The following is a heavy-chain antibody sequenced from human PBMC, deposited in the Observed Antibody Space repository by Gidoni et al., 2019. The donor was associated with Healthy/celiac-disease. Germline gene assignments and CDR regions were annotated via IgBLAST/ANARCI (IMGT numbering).Heavy chain of an antibody. V-gene: IGHV3-15*01. Sequence: EVQLVESGGGLVKPGGSLRLSCAASGFTFSNAWMSWVRQAPGKGLEWVGRIKSKTDGGTTDYAAPVKGRFTISRDDSKNTLYLQMNSLKTEDTAVYYCTTGSRFLEWLFPFDYWGQGTLVTVSS. D-gene: IGHD3-3*01. J-gene: IGHJ4*02. CDR3: TTGSRFLEWLFPFDY. CDR2: IKSKTDGGTT. CDR1: GFTFSNAW.